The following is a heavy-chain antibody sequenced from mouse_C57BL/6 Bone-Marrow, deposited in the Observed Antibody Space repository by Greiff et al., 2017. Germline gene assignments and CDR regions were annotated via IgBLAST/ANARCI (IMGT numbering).Heavy chain of an antibody. V-gene: IGHV1-76*01. CDR1: GYTFTDYY. CDR2: IFPGSGNT. Sequence: QVQLKQSGAELVRPGASVKLSCKASGYTFTDYYINWVKQRPGQGLEWIARIFPGSGNTYYNEKFKGMATLTAEKSSSTSYMQLSSLTSENSAVYFCARSDFPTLRDAMDYWGQGTSVTVST. D-gene: IGHD2-4*01. J-gene: IGHJ4*01. CDR3: ARSDFPTLRDAMDY.